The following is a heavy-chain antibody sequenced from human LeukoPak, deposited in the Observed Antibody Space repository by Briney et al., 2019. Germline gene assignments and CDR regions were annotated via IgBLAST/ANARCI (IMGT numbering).Heavy chain of an antibody. J-gene: IGHJ4*02. V-gene: IGHV4-59*01. D-gene: IGHD6-13*01. CDR2: IYYSGST. Sequence: SETLSLTCTVSGASISSYYWSWIRQPPGKGPEWIGYIYYSGSTNYNPSLKSRVTISVDTSKNQFSLKLSSVTAADTAVYYCARGGIAGIWGQGTLVTVSS. CDR1: GASISSYY. CDR3: ARGGIAGI.